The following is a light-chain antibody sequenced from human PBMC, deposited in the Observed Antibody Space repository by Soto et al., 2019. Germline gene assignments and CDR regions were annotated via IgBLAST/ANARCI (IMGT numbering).Light chain of an antibody. V-gene: IGKV3-20*01. Sequence: EIALTQSPGTLSLSPGERATLSCRASQSVSSRYLAWYQHKAGQGPRLLIYDASSRATGIPDRFSGSGSGTDLTITISRLEPEDFAVYYCQHYDASPPRYTFGQGTKLDIK. CDR2: DAS. CDR3: QHYDASPPRYT. J-gene: IGKJ2*01. CDR1: QSVSSRY.